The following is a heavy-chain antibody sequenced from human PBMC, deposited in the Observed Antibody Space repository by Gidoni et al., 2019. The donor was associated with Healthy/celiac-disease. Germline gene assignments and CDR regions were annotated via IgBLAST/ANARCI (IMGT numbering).Heavy chain of an antibody. J-gene: IGHJ4*02. CDR2: FNPNSGGT. V-gene: IGHV1-2*04. D-gene: IGHD5-12*01. Sequence: QVQLVQSGAEVKKPGASVKVSCKAPGYTFTGYYMHWVRQAPGQGLGWMGWFNPNSGGTNYAQKFQGWVTMTRDTSISTAYMELSRLRSDDTAVYYCARTQARGYDPLDYWGQGTLVTVSS. CDR1: GYTFTGYY. CDR3: ARTQARGYDPLDY.